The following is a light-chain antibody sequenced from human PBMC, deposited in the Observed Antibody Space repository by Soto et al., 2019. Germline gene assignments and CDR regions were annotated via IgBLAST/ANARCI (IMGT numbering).Light chain of an antibody. CDR3: AAWDDSLNGVV. CDR1: NSNIGSNT. J-gene: IGLJ2*01. Sequence: QSVLTQPPSASGTPGQRVTISCSGSNSNIGSNTINWYQQLPGTAPKLLMYSNSQRPSGVPDRFSGSKSGTSASLAISGLQSEDEADYYCAAWDDSLNGVVFGGGTKPPS. V-gene: IGLV1-44*01. CDR2: SNS.